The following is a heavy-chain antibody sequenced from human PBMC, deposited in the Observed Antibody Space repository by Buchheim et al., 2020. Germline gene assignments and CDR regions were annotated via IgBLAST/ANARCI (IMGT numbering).Heavy chain of an antibody. CDR1: GFTFSSYW. CDR3: ARWGRDYDFWSGRNYYYGMDV. CDR2: IKQDGSEN. D-gene: IGHD3-3*01. J-gene: IGHJ6*02. V-gene: IGHV3-7*01. Sequence: EVQLVESGGGLVQPGGSLRLSCAASGFTFSSYWMSWVRQAPGKGLEWVANIKQDGSENYYVDSVKGRFTISRDNAKNSLYLQMNSLRAEDTAVYYCARWGRDYDFWSGRNYYYGMDVWGQGTT.